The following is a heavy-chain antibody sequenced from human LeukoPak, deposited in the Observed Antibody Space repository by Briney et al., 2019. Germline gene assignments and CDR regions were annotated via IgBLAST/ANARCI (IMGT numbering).Heavy chain of an antibody. D-gene: IGHD2-8*01. Sequence: SETLSLTCTVSGASITSGGYYWSWIRQPPGGGLEWIGYIYYSGSTNYNPSLKSRVTISVDTPKNLFSLKLSSMSAADTAVYYCARVNAYYYYTDVWGKGTTVTVS. V-gene: IGHV4-61*08. CDR3: ARVNAYYYYTDV. CDR1: GASITSGGYY. J-gene: IGHJ6*03. CDR2: IYYSGST.